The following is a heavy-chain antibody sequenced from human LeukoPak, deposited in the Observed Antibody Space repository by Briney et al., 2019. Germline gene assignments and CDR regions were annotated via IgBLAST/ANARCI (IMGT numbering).Heavy chain of an antibody. D-gene: IGHD3-10*01. CDR1: GFTFSSYS. J-gene: IGHJ4*02. CDR2: ISSSSSYI. CDR3: ARGKEKLGALDFDH. Sequence: GGSLRLSCAASGFTFSSYSMHWVRQAPGKGLEWVSSISSSSSYIYYADSVKGRFTISRDNAKNSLYLQMNSLRAEDTAVYYCARGKEKLGALDFDHWGQGTLVTVSS. V-gene: IGHV3-21*01.